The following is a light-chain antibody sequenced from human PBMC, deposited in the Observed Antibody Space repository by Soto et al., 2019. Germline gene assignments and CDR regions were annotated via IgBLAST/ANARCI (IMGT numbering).Light chain of an antibody. CDR2: EAS. J-gene: IGKJ4*01. CDR1: RDISTW. Sequence: DIQMTQSPSTLSASVGDRVTITCGAGRDISTWLAWYQQKPGKAPKVLIYEASNLESGVPSRFSGSGSGTEFPLTISSLQPDDFATYYCQEYSRDFGGGTRVEIK. CDR3: QEYSRD. V-gene: IGKV1-5*01.